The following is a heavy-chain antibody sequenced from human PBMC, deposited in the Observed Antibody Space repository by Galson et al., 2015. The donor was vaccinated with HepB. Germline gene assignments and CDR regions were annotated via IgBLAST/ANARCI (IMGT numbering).Heavy chain of an antibody. D-gene: IGHD6-19*01. CDR2: IWYDGSSK. CDR3: ARDALFYSSGWTNWFDP. V-gene: IGHV3-33*01. J-gene: IGHJ5*02. Sequence: SLRLSCAASGFTFSSFGMHWVRQAPGKGLEWVAGIWYDGSSKYYADSVTGRFTISRDSSKNTLYLHMSSLRAEDSAVYYCARDALFYSSGWTNWFDPWGQGTLVTVSS. CDR1: GFTFSSFG.